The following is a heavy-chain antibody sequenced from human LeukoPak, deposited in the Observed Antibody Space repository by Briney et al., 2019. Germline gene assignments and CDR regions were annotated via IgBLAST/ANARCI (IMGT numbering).Heavy chain of an antibody. CDR3: ARRGGSSSRRSPIGY. J-gene: IGHJ4*02. V-gene: IGHV3-7*01. Sequence: GGSLRLSCTASGFTFSDYWMTWVRQAPGKGPEWVANIKQDGSQRYYVDSVRDRFTISRDNAKNSLFLQMNGLRAEDTAVYYCARRGGSSSRRSPIGYWGQGTLVTVSS. D-gene: IGHD6-6*01. CDR2: IKQDGSQR. CDR1: GFTFSDYW.